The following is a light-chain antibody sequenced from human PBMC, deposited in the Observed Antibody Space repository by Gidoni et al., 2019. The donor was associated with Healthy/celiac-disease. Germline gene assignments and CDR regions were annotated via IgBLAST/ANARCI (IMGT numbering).Light chain of an antibody. Sequence: SVLTQPPSASWPPGQGVTISCSGSSSNSGSNYVYWYQQLPGTAPKLLIYRNNQRPSGVPDRFSGSKSGTSASLAISGLRSEDEADYYCAAWDDSLSGRWVFGGGTKLTVL. J-gene: IGLJ3*02. CDR1: SSNSGSNY. V-gene: IGLV1-47*01. CDR2: RNN. CDR3: AAWDDSLSGRWV.